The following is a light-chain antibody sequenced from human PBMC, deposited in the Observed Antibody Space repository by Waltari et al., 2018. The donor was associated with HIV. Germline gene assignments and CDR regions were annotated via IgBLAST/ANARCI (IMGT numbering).Light chain of an antibody. CDR1: QSVSSNR. Sequence: EIVLTQSPGTLSLSPGERATLSCRASQSVSSNRLAWYQQKPGQAPRLLIYAASSRATGIPPRFSGRGSGTDFTLTISRLEPEDFAVYYCQQYGGSPGTFGPGTKVDVK. J-gene: IGKJ3*01. V-gene: IGKV3-20*01. CDR3: QQYGGSPGT. CDR2: AAS.